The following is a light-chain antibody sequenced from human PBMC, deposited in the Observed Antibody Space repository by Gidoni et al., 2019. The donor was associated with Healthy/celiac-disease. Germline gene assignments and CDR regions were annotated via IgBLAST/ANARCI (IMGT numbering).Light chain of an antibody. CDR3: QQSYSTLGT. V-gene: IGKV1-39*01. J-gene: IGKJ2*02. CDR1: QSISSY. Sequence: IQMTQSPSSLSASVGDRVTITGRASQSISSYLKWYQQKPGKAPKLLIYAASSLQSGVPSRFSGSGSGTDFTLTISSLKPEDFETYYCQQSYSTLGTFGQGTKLEIK. CDR2: AAS.